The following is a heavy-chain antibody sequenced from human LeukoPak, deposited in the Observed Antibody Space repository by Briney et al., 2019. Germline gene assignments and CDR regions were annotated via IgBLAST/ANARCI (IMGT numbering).Heavy chain of an antibody. CDR1: GFTFSSYA. CDR2: ISSSGSTI. Sequence: GGSLRLSCAASGFTFSSYAMSWVRQAPGKGLEWVSYISSSGSTIYYADSVKGRFTISRDNAKNSLYLQMNSLGAEDTAVYYCARWARFLEWFGDAFDIWGQGTMVTVSS. D-gene: IGHD3-3*01. J-gene: IGHJ3*02. V-gene: IGHV3-48*04. CDR3: ARWARFLEWFGDAFDI.